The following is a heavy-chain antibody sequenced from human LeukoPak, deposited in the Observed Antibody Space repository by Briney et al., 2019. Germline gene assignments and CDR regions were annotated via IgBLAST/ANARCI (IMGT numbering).Heavy chain of an antibody. CDR1: GGSISSHY. CDR2: IYPSGST. CDR3: ARTSPRAATFDS. J-gene: IGHJ4*02. Sequence: SETLSLTCSVSGGSISSHYWSWIRQPAGKGLEWIGRIYPSGSTNYNPSVKSRVTMSVDTSKNQFSLKLSSVTAADTAVYYCARTSPRAATFDSWGQGTLVTVSS. V-gene: IGHV4-4*07. D-gene: IGHD2-15*01.